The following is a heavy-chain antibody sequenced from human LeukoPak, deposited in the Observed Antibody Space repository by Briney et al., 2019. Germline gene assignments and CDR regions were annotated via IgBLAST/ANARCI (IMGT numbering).Heavy chain of an antibody. CDR1: GCTFTSYG. J-gene: IGHJ4*02. CDR2: INTYNGNT. CDR3: ARDNIAGRLTSDY. Sequence: ASVKVSCKASGCTFTSYGISWVRQAPGQGPEWMGWINTYNGNTNYAQNHQGRVTMTTETSTSTAYIELTDLRSADTAVYYCARDNIAGRLTSDYWGQGTLVTVSS. D-gene: IGHD6-6*01. V-gene: IGHV1-18*04.